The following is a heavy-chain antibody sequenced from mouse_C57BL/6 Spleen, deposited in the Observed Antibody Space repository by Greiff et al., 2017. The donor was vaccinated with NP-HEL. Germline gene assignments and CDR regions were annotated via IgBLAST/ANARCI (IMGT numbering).Heavy chain of an antibody. CDR2: ISSGGDYI. CDR3: TRGTVVAPFDY. V-gene: IGHV5-9-1*02. Sequence: SGEGLVKPGGSLKLSCAASGFTFSSYAMSWVRQTPEKRLEWVAYISSGGDYIYYADTVKGRFTISRDNARNTLYLQMSSLKSEDTAMYYCTRGTVVAPFDYWGQGTTLTVSS. CDR1: GFTFSSYA. J-gene: IGHJ2*01. D-gene: IGHD1-1*01.